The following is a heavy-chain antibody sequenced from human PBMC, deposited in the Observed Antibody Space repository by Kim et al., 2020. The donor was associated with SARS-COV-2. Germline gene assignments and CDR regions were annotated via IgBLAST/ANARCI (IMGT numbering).Heavy chain of an antibody. Sequence: SETLSLTCAVSGGSISSSNWWSWVRQPPGKGLEWIGEIYHSGSTNYNPSLKSRVTISVDKSKNQFSLKLSSVTAADTAVYYCARDDRMSSSGLYGLDPWGQGTLVTVSS. CDR1: GGSISSSNW. D-gene: IGHD6-19*01. CDR2: IYHSGST. CDR3: ARDDRMSSSGLYGLDP. V-gene: IGHV4-4*02. J-gene: IGHJ5*02.